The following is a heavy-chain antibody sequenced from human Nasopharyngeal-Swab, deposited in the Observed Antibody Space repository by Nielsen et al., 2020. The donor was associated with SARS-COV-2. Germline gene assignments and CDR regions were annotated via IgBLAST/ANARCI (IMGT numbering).Heavy chain of an antibody. V-gene: IGHV3-7*01. D-gene: IGHD3-16*02. Sequence: GRQAPGKGLEWGANIKQDGSEKYYVDSVKGRFTISRDNAKNSLYLQMNSLRAEDTAVYYCARDKGLRDYVWGSYRSSYYYYYVMDVWGQGTTVTVSS. CDR3: ARDKGLRDYVWGSYRSSYYYYYVMDV. J-gene: IGHJ6*02. CDR2: IKQDGSEK.